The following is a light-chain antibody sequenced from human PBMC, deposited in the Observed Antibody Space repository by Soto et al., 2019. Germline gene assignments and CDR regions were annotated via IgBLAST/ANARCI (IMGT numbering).Light chain of an antibody. CDR2: GAS. Sequence: EIVMTQSPATLSVSPGERATLSCRASQSVSSNLAWYQQKPGQAPRLLIYGASTRATGIPARFSGSGSGTEFTLTISSLQSEDCAVYYCQQYKNWPPVTFGQGTKVEIK. J-gene: IGKJ1*01. CDR3: QQYKNWPPVT. CDR1: QSVSSN. V-gene: IGKV3-15*01.